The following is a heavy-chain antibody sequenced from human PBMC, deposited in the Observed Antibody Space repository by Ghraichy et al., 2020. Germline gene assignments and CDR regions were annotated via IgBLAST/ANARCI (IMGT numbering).Heavy chain of an antibody. CDR1: GFTYSTHA. CDR2: ISGSGSHT. Sequence: GGSLRLSCAASGFTYSTHAMSWVRQAPGKGLEWVSAISGSGSHTYSAPSVKGRFTISRDNSKNTLFLQMNSMRTEDSAVYYCAKVMTLGHYDFSRGPRRYGMDVWGQGTTVTVSS. V-gene: IGHV3-23*01. J-gene: IGHJ6*02. CDR3: AKVMTLGHYDFSRGPRRYGMDV. D-gene: IGHD3-3*01.